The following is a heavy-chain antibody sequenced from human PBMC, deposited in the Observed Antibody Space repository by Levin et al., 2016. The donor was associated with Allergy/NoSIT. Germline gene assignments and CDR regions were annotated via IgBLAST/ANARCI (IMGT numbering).Heavy chain of an antibody. D-gene: IGHD5-24*01. CDR2: FSGSGGRT. Sequence: GGSLRLSCAGSGFIFSDYWIHWVRQAPGKGLEWVSTFSGSGGRTSYAESVKGRFTISRDNSKNTLYLQVNSLRAEDTAVYYCARPRDGYNYAASFQHWGQGTLVTVSS. CDR1: GFIFSDYW. J-gene: IGHJ1*01. CDR3: ARPRDGYNYAASFQH. V-gene: IGHV3-23*01.